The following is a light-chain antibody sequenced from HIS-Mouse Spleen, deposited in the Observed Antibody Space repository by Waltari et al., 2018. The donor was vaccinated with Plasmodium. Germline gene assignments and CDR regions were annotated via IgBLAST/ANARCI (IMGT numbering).Light chain of an antibody. CDR3: QQYGSSPPLT. CDR1: QSVSSSY. Sequence: EIVLTQSPGTLSLSPGERATLSCRASQSVSSSYLAWYQQKPGKAPRLLIYGASSGSGTDFTLTISRLEPEDFAVYYCQQYGSSPPLTFGGGTKVEIK. V-gene: IGKV3-20*01. CDR2: GAS. J-gene: IGKJ4*01.